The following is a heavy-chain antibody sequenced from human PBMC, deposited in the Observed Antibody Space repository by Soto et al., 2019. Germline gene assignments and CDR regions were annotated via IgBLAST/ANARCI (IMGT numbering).Heavy chain of an antibody. J-gene: IGHJ4*02. D-gene: IGHD2-15*01. CDR1: GFTFSSYG. V-gene: IGHV3-30*18. CDR3: AKETYSGPLDY. Sequence: QVQLVESGGGVVQPGRSLRLSCAASGFTFSSYGMHWVRQAPGKGLEWVAVISYDGSNKYYADSVKVRFTISRDNSKNTLYLQMNILRAEDTAVYYCAKETYSGPLDYWGQGTLVTVSS. CDR2: ISYDGSNK.